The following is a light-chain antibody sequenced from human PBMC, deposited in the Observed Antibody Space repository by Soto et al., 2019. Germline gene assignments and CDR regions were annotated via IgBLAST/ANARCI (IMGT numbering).Light chain of an antibody. J-gene: IGLJ2*01. CDR2: RSD. CDR3: SARDDSLNGVV. V-gene: IGLV1-47*01. CDR1: TSNIGSNH. Sequence: QSVLTQPPSASGTPGQRVTISCSGSTSNIGSNHVYWYQQFPGAAPKLLMYRSDQRPTGVPDRFSGSKSGTSASLAISGLRSDDEADYYGSARDDSLNGVVFGGGTKLTVL.